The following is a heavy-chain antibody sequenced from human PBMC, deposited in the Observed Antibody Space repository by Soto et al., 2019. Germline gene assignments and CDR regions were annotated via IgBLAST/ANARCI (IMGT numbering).Heavy chain of an antibody. CDR2: IIASDGST. CDR1: GFTFSSYA. CDR3: AKDRQPDSIWTLDY. D-gene: IGHD3-9*01. J-gene: IGHJ4*02. V-gene: IGHV3-23*01. Sequence: GGSLRLSCAASGFTFSSYAMSWVRQAPGKGLEWVSAIIASDGSTRYADSVKGRFVISRDNSKNMLFLQMDSLRADDTATYYCAKDRQPDSIWTLDYWGQGTLVTVSS.